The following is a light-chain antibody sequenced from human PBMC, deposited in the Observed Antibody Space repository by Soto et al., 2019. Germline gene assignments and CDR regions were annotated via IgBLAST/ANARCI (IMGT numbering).Light chain of an antibody. Sequence: EILMTQSPSTLSVSPGERATLSCRASQSVSSKLAWYQQKPGQAPRLLIYGASTRATGIPARFIGSGSGTEFTLTISSLQYEDFAVYYCQQYNNWHPWTFGQGTKVDIK. V-gene: IGKV3-15*01. J-gene: IGKJ1*01. CDR3: QQYNNWHPWT. CDR2: GAS. CDR1: QSVSSK.